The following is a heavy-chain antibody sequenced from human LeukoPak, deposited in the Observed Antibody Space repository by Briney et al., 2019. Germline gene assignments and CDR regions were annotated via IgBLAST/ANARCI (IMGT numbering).Heavy chain of an antibody. CDR3: ARARTGRDAFDI. J-gene: IGHJ3*02. CDR2: VSRSGSYT. D-gene: IGHD3-10*01. V-gene: IGHV3-11*05. Sequence: PGGCLRLSCAASGFTFSDYFMSWIRQAPGKGLEWLSYVSRSGSYTNNADSVKGRVTISRDNAKNTLYLQMNSLRADDTAIYYCARARTGRDAFDIWGQGTTVTVSS. CDR1: GFTFSDYF.